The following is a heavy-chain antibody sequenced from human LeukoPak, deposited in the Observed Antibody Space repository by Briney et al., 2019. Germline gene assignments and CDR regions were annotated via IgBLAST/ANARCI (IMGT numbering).Heavy chain of an antibody. Sequence: GASVKVSCRASGYTLTDYYLHWVRQAPGQGLEWMGWINPNSGGTNYAQKFQGRVTMTRDTSISTAYMELSRLRSDDTAVYYCARGRVVVPAGTERDYYYMDVWGKGTTVTVSS. CDR3: ARGRVVVPAGTERDYYYMDV. D-gene: IGHD2-2*01. J-gene: IGHJ6*03. CDR1: GYTLTDYY. V-gene: IGHV1-2*02. CDR2: INPNSGGT.